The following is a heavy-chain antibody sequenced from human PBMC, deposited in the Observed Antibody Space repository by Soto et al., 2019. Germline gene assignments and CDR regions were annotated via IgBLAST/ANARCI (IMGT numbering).Heavy chain of an antibody. J-gene: IGHJ6*02. Sequence: SETLSLTCTVSGASISSYYWSWIRQPAGKGLEWIGRFYSSGSTNYNPSLNSRVTMSVDTSQNQLSLKLSSVTAADMAVYYCARNANGMDVWGQGTTVTVSS. CDR2: FYSSGST. CDR3: ARNANGMDV. V-gene: IGHV4-4*07. CDR1: GASISSYY.